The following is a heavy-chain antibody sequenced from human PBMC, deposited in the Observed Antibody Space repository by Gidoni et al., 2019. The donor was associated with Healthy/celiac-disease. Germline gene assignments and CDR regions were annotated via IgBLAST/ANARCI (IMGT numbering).Heavy chain of an antibody. J-gene: IGHJ6*02. D-gene: IGHD2-15*01. Sequence: QVQLVHSGAEVKKPGSSVKVSCKASGGPFSSSTISWVRQAPGQGLEWMGRIIPILGIANYAQKFQGRVTITADKSTSTAYMELSSLRSEDTSVYYCARDKAGYCSGGSCYGPYYYYGMDVWGQGTTVTVSS. V-gene: IGHV1-69*04. CDR1: GGPFSSST. CDR3: ARDKAGYCSGGSCYGPYYYYGMDV. CDR2: IIPILGIA.